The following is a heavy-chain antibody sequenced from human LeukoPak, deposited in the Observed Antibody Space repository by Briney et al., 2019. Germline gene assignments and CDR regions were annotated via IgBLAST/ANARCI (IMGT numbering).Heavy chain of an antibody. CDR1: GYSFYDYW. CDR2: IYPGDSDI. CDR3: VRTASIDY. V-gene: IGHV5-51*01. Sequence: GESLKISCKGSGYSFYDYWIGWVRQMPGKGLEWMGSIYPGDSDIRYSPSFQGQVTISADKSIGTAYLQWSSLKASDTAMYYCVRTASIDYWGQGTLVTVSS. J-gene: IGHJ4*02.